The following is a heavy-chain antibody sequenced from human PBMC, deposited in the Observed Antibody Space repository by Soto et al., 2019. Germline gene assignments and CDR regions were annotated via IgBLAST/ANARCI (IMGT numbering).Heavy chain of an antibody. Sequence: ASVKVSCKASGYRFTSSGISWVRQAPGQGVEWMGWIRPYNGYTNSAQNLQGRVTMTTDTSTSTAYMELRSVRSDDTAVYYCARKGVTSSWYGGGHDYWG. CDR1: GYRFTSSG. J-gene: IGHJ4*01. D-gene: IGHD6-13*01. V-gene: IGHV1-18*04. CDR3: ARKGVTSSWYGGGHDY. CDR2: IRPYNGYT.